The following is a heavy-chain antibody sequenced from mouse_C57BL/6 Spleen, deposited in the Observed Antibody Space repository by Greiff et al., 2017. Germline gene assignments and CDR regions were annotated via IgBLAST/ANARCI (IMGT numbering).Heavy chain of an antibody. Sequence: QVQLQQSGAELVKPGASVKISCKASGYTFTDYYINWVKQRPGQGLEWIGKIGPGSGSTYYNEKFKGKATLTADKSSSTAYMQLSSLTSEDSAVYFCAIYYSNYGDSWFAYWGQGTLVTVSA. V-gene: IGHV1-77*01. J-gene: IGHJ3*01. CDR1: GYTFTDYY. D-gene: IGHD2-5*01. CDR2: IGPGSGST. CDR3: AIYYSNYGDSWFAY.